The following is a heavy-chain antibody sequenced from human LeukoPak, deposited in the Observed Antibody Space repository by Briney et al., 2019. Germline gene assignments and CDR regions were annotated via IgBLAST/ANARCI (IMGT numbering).Heavy chain of an antibody. D-gene: IGHD5-24*01. CDR3: ARDVGGDGYDDY. CDR1: GYTYTSYD. J-gene: IGHJ4*02. CDR2: MNPNSGNT. V-gene: IGHV1-8*01. Sequence: ASVKVSCKASGYTYTSYDINWVRQATGQGLEWMGWMNPNSGNTGYAQKFQGRVTMTRNASISTAYMELSSLRSEDTAVYYCARDVGGDGYDDYWGQGTLVTVSS.